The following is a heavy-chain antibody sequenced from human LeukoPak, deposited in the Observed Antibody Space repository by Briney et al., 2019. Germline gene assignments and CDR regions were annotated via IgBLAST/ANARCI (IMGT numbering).Heavy chain of an antibody. J-gene: IGHJ4*02. CDR3: ARGGLFKYFFDY. CDR1: GFTFSSHW. V-gene: IGHV3-74*01. D-gene: IGHD2-15*01. Sequence: GGSLRLSCAASGFTFSSHWMHWVRQTPGKGLVWVSRINTDESKINHADSVKGRFTISRDNAKNMLFLQMNSLRAEDTAVYYCARGGLFKYFFDYWGQGTPVTVSS. CDR2: INTDESKI.